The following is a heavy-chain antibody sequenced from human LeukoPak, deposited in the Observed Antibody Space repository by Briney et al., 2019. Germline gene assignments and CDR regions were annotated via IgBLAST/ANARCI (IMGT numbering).Heavy chain of an antibody. J-gene: IGHJ4*02. CDR2: ISSNGGST. V-gene: IGHV3-64D*06. D-gene: IGHD3-22*01. Sequence: PGGSLRLSCSASGFSFRSFAMHWVRQAPGKGLEYVSAISSNGGSTYYADSVKARFTISRDNSKSTLYLQMSSLRAEDTAVYNCVKGSSYYFDSGGYYVDYWGQGVLVTVSS. CDR1: GFSFRSFA. CDR3: VKGSSYYFDSGGYYVDY.